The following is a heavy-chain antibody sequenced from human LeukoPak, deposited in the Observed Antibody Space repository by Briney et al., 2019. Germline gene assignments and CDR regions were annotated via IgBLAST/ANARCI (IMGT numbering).Heavy chain of an antibody. D-gene: IGHD3-10*01. CDR3: AKTRSGVNSNFGY. CDR1: GFTFSNYD. J-gene: IGHJ4*02. Sequence: GGSLRLSCAASGFTFSNYDMSWVRQAPGKGLEWFSGISATGGSTYYADSVKGRFTISRDNSKNTLYLQVNSLRTEDTAVYYCAKTRSGVNSNFGYWGQGTLVTVSS. CDR2: ISATGGST. V-gene: IGHV3-23*01.